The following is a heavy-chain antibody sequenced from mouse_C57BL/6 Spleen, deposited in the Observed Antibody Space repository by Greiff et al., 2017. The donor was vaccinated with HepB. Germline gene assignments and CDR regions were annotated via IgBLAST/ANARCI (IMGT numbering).Heavy chain of an antibody. CDR2: INPSNGGT. CDR3: ARSDLLLRFYYAMDY. CDR1: GYTFTSYW. J-gene: IGHJ4*01. Sequence: VQLQQSGTELVKPGASVKLSCKASGYTFTSYWMHWVKQRPGQGLEWIGNINPSNGGTNYNEKFKSKATLTVDKSSSTAYMQLSSLTSEDSAVYYCARSDLLLRFYYAMDYWGQGTSVTVSS. D-gene: IGHD1-1*01. V-gene: IGHV1-53*01.